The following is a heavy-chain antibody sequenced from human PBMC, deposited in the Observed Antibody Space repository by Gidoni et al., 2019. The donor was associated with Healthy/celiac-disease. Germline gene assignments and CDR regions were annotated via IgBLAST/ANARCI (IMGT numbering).Heavy chain of an antibody. CDR3: ARSFSRFLEWWRLDYYYYGMDV. CDR2: MNPNSGNT. Sequence: TFTSYDINWVRQATGQGLEWMGWMNPNSGNTGYAQKFQGRVTMTRNTSISTAYMELSSLRSEDTAVYYCARSFSRFLEWWRLDYYYYGMDVWGQGTTVTVSS. J-gene: IGHJ6*02. D-gene: IGHD3-3*01. V-gene: IGHV1-8*01. CDR1: TFTSYD.